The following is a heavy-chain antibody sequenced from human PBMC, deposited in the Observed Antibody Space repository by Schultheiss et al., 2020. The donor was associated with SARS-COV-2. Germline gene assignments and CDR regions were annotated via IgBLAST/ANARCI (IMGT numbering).Heavy chain of an antibody. V-gene: IGHV3-7*03. Sequence: GGSLRLSCAASGFTFRTHWMHWVRQAPGKGLEWVANINQDGSEKYYVDSVKGRFTISRDNAKNSLYLQMNSLRAEDTAVYYCARDHPYSSSWSTVYFDYWGQGTLVTVSS. J-gene: IGHJ4*02. CDR1: GFTFRTHW. CDR3: ARDHPYSSSWSTVYFDY. CDR2: INQDGSEK. D-gene: IGHD6-13*01.